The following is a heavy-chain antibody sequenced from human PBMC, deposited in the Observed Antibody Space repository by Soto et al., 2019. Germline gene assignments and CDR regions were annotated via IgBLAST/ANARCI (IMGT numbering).Heavy chain of an antibody. CDR1: GFSISSYY. J-gene: IGHJ6*02. CDR2: FDSGGST. Sequence: SETLSLTCTLSGFSISSYYWGWIRQPPGKGLEWIGSFDSGGSTHYNPSLKSRVTISADMSQNQFSLDLSSVTAADTAVYYCASGLGLSYYYGLDVWGQGTTVTVSS. CDR3: ASGLGLSYYYGLDV. D-gene: IGHD3-9*01. V-gene: IGHV4-39*01.